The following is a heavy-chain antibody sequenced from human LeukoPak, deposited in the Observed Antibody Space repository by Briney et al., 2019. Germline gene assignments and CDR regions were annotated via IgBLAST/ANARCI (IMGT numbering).Heavy chain of an antibody. Sequence: PGGSLRLSCAASGFTFSSYSMNWVRQAPGKGLEWVSSISSSSSYIYYADSVKGRFTISRDNAKISLYLQMNSLRAEDTAVYYCAGTSSSWAYDAFDIWGQGTMVTVSS. D-gene: IGHD6-13*01. CDR2: ISSSSSYI. V-gene: IGHV3-21*01. CDR1: GFTFSSYS. J-gene: IGHJ3*02. CDR3: AGTSSSWAYDAFDI.